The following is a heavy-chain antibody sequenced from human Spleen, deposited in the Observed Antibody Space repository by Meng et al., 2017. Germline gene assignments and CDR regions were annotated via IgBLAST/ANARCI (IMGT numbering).Heavy chain of an antibody. Sequence: SVKVSCKSSGGTFSTYAFTWVRQAPGQGLEWVGGIIPFFGTPSYAQNFQGRVTITADESTTTVFMELSSLKSEDTALYYCARAFRWTFYRCDSWGQGPLVPVSS. J-gene: IGHJ4*02. CDR2: IIPFFGTP. CDR1: GGTFSTYA. D-gene: IGHD2/OR15-2a*01. V-gene: IGHV1-69*13. CDR3: ARAFRWTFYRCDS.